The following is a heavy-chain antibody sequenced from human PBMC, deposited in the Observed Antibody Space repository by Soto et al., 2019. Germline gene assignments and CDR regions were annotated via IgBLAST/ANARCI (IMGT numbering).Heavy chain of an antibody. J-gene: IGHJ5*02. CDR2: IYWDNDR. CDR3: AHRVPYSSYWAVGWFDT. D-gene: IGHD2-21*01. CDR1: GFSLSSSGVG. V-gene: IGHV2-5*02. Sequence: QITLKESGPTLVEPTQTLTLTCSFSGFSLSSSGVGVGWLRQAPGKALECLGIIYWDNDRRYNPSLKKRLTLTKATSKNHVILSMTYREPEDTAAYYCAHRVPYSSYWAVGWFDTWGQGTLVTVS.